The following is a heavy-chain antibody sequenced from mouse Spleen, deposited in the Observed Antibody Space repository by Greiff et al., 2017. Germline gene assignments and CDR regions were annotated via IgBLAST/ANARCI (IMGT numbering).Heavy chain of an antibody. Sequence: DVKLVESGGGLVQPGESLKLSCESNEYAFPSHDMSWVRKTPEKRLELVAAINSDGGSTYYPDTMERRFIISRDNTKKTLYLQMSSLRSEDTALYYCARHALPGAWFAYWGQGTLVTVSA. J-gene: IGHJ3*01. D-gene: IGHD1-1*02. CDR1: EYAFPSHD. CDR2: INSDGGST. V-gene: IGHV5-2*01. CDR3: ARHALPGAWFAY.